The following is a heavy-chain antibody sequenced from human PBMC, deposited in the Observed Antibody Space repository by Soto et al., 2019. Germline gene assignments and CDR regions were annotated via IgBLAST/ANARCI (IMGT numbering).Heavy chain of an antibody. J-gene: IGHJ5*02. Sequence: SETLSLTCTVSGGSISSYYWSWIRQPPGKGLEWIGYIYYSGSTNYNPSLKSRVTIAVDTSKNQFSLKLSSVTAADTAVYYCAREYRAAAGSNWFDPWGQGTLDTVSS. CDR1: GGSISSYY. V-gene: IGHV4-59*01. CDR3: AREYRAAAGSNWFDP. D-gene: IGHD6-13*01. CDR2: IYYSGST.